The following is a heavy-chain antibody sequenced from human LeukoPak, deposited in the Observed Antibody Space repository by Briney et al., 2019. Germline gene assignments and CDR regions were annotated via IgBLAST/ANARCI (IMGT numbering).Heavy chain of an antibody. Sequence: SETLSLTCAVYGGSFSGFYWNWIRQPPGKGLEWIGYIYYSGSTYYNPSLKSRVTISVDTSKNQFSLKLSSVTAADTAVYYCARDGSQLWPWAFDIWGQGTMVTVSS. J-gene: IGHJ3*02. CDR1: GGSFSGFY. CDR3: ARDGSQLWPWAFDI. D-gene: IGHD5-18*01. V-gene: IGHV4-34*09. CDR2: IYYSGST.